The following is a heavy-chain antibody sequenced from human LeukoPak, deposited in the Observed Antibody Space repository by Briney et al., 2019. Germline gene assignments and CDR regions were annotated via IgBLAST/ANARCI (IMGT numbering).Heavy chain of an antibody. CDR1: GFTFSSNS. V-gene: IGHV3-23*01. CDR3: AKDCSSGWT. J-gene: IGHJ5*02. Sequence: GGSLRLSCAASGFTFSSNSMSWARHAPGEGLEWVSAIGGRGGSTYYAESVKGRFTISRDNSKNTLYLQMNSLRAEDTAVYYCAKDCSSGWTWGQGTLVTVSS. D-gene: IGHD6-19*01. CDR2: IGGRGGST.